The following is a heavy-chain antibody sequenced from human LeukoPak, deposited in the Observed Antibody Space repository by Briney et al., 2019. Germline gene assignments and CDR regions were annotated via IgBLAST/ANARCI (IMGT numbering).Heavy chain of an antibody. D-gene: IGHD4-17*01. CDR1: GFTVSSNY. J-gene: IGHJ4*02. CDR2: IYSGGST. CDR3: ASQTTVKYYFDY. V-gene: IGHV3-53*01. Sequence: PGGSLRLSCAAPGFTVSSNYMSWVRQAPGKGLEWVSVIYSGGSTYYADSVKGRFTISRDNSKSTLYLQLNSLRGEDTAVYYCASQTTVKYYFDYWGQGTLVTVSS.